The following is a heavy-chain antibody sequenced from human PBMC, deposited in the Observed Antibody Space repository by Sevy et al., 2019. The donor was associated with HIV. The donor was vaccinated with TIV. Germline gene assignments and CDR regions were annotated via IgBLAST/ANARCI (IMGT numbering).Heavy chain of an antibody. CDR3: AKALGDFLVGFRFYGMDV. J-gene: IGHJ6*02. CDR1: GFTFSRHG. Sequence: GGSLRLSCAASGFTFSRHGMHWVRQTPGRGLEWVAVISDDGSNKYYADSVKGRFTISRDNSKNTVYLQMNSLRPEDTAVYHCAKALGDFLVGFRFYGMDVWGQGTTVTVSS. CDR2: ISDDGSNK. D-gene: IGHD3-3*01. V-gene: IGHV3-30*18.